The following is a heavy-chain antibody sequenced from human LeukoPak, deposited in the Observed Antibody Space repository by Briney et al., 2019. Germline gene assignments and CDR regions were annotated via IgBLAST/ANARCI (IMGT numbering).Heavy chain of an antibody. V-gene: IGHV3-23*01. CDR3: AKDRGNIVVVPAAIPTMALDY. D-gene: IGHD2-2*01. J-gene: IGHJ4*02. CDR1: GFTFSDYA. CDR2: ISGSGGST. Sequence: PGGSLRLSCAASGFTFSDYAMSWVRQAPGKGLEWVSAISGSGGSTYYADSVKGRFTISRDNSKNTLYLQMNSLRAEDTAVYYCAKDRGNIVVVPAAIPTMALDYWGQGTLVTVSS.